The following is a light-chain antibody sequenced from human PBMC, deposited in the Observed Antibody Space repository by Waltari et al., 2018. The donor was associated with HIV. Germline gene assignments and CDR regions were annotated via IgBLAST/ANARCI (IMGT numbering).Light chain of an antibody. CDR3: QQCATSPWT. CDR1: QSVSANF. CDR2: GAS. Sequence: MVLPQSPGTLSLSPGDRAILSCRASQSVSANFLGWYQQRPGQAPRLLVHGASRRATGTPARFSCGGSGTDFTLIISRLQPEDFAVYYCQQCATSPWTFGQGTTV. J-gene: IGKJ1*01. V-gene: IGKV3-20*01.